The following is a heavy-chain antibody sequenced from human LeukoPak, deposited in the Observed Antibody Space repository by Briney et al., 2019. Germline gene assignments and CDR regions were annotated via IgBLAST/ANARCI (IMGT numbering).Heavy chain of an antibody. CDR1: GYNFISYY. J-gene: IGHJ6*02. D-gene: IGHD2-8*01. CDR3: AREDVVLVDAVRYYYYGMDV. CDR2: INPSGGST. V-gene: IGHV1-46*01. Sequence: ASVKVSCKASGYNFISYYMHWVRQAPGQGLEWMGIINPSGGSTSYAQKFQDRVTMTRDTSTSTVYMELGSLKSEDTAAYYCAREDVVLVDAVRYYYYGMDVWGQGTTVTVSS.